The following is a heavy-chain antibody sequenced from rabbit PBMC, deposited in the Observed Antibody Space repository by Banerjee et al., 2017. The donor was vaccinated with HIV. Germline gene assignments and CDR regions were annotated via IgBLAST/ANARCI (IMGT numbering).Heavy chain of an antibody. CDR1: GLDFSSSYW. CDR3: ARDLAGVIGWNFNL. D-gene: IGHD4-1*01. Sequence: QEHLEESGGDLVKPEGSLTLTCTASGLDFSSSYWICWVRQAPGKGLEWIACIYAGSSGTIDYASWVNGRFTISLDNAQNTVFLQMTSLTAADTATYFCARDLAGVIGWNFNLWGPGTLVTVS. J-gene: IGHJ4*01. CDR2: IYAGSSGTI. V-gene: IGHV1S45*01.